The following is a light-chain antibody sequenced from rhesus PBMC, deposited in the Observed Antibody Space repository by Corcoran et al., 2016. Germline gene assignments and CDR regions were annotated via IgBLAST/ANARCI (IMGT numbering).Light chain of an antibody. Sequence: DIQMTQSPSSLSASVGDPVTITCRARQSISSWFDWYQLKPGKAPKLLIYKASSLQSGVPSRFSGSGSGTEFTLTIGILQPEDFATYYCLQYINSPFTFGPGTKLDIK. CDR3: LQYINSPFT. V-gene: IGKV1-22*01. J-gene: IGKJ3*01. CDR1: QSISSW. CDR2: KAS.